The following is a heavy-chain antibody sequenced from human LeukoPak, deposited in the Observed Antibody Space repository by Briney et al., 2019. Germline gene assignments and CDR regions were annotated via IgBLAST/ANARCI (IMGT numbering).Heavy chain of an antibody. CDR3: AKPRTTGLGWAQFDY. V-gene: IGHV3-23*01. CDR1: GFTFNSFA. CDR2: FDGNGPNT. J-gene: IGHJ4*02. D-gene: IGHD2-8*02. Sequence: QPGGSLRLSCAASGFTFNSFAMTWVRQAPGKGLEWVSGFDGNGPNTYYADSVKGRWTISRDNSRNTLYLEMSSLRPEDTAIYYCAKPRTTGLGWAQFDYWGQGSLVTVSS.